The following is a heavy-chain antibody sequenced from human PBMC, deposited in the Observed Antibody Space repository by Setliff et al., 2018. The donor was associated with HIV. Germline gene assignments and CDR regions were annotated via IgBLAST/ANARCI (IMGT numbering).Heavy chain of an antibody. J-gene: IGHJ5*02. CDR1: GYTFIGHY. CDR3: ARDMFEIWERSLAKGDEFDP. Sequence: VASVKVSCKASGYTFIGHYIHWVRQAPGQGLEWMGWINPNSGDTKYAQKFQDRVSLTRDTSLSTAYMELSSLTSDDTAIYYCARDMFEIWERSLAKGDEFDPWGQGSLVTVPS. D-gene: IGHD3-10*02. V-gene: IGHV1-2*02. CDR2: INPNSGDT.